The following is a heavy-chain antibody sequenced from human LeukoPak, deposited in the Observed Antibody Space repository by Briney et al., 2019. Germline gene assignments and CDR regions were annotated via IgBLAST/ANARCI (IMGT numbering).Heavy chain of an antibody. J-gene: IGHJ4*02. Sequence: GGSLRLSCAASGFTFSSYSMNWVRQAPGKGLEWVSSISSSSSYIYYADSVKGRFTISRDNAKNSLYLQMNSLRAEDTAVYYCARALGGDFLFDYWGQGTLVTVSS. D-gene: IGHD2-21*02. CDR3: ARALGGDFLFDY. CDR2: ISSSSSYI. CDR1: GFTFSSYS. V-gene: IGHV3-21*01.